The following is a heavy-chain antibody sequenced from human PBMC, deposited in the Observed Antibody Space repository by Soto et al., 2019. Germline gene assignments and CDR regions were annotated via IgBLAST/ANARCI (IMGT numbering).Heavy chain of an antibody. V-gene: IGHV1-69*13. J-gene: IGHJ4*02. CDR2: IIPIFGTA. Sequence: ASVKVSCKASGGTFSSYAISWVRQAPGQGLEWMGGIIPIFGTANYAQKFQGRVTITADESTSTAYMELSSLRSEDTAVYYCARGAGYSSSWAKDYFDYWGQGTLVTVSS. CDR3: ARGAGYSSSWAKDYFDY. CDR1: GGTFSSYA. D-gene: IGHD6-13*01.